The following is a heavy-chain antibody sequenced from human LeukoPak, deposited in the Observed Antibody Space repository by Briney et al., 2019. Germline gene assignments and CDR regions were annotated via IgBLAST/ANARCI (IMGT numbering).Heavy chain of an antibody. J-gene: IGHJ4*02. D-gene: IGHD1-7*01. CDR3: AMNWNYNY. V-gene: IGHV1-2*02. Sequence: ASVKVSCKPSGYTFTGYYIHWVRQAPGQGLEWMGWINPKSGGTSYAQKFQGRVTMSRDTSISTAYMELSRLRSDDTAMYYCAMNWNYNYWGQGTLVTVSS. CDR1: GYTFTGYY. CDR2: INPKSGGT.